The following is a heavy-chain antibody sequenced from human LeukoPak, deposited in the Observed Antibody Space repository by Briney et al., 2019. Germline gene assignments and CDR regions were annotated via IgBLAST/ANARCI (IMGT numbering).Heavy chain of an antibody. CDR1: GFTVSSNS. D-gene: IGHD3-10*02. CDR2: IYSDNT. Sequence: EGSLRLSCTVSGFTVSSNSMSWVRQAPGKGLEWVSFIYSDNTHYSDSVKGRFTISRDNSKNTLYLQMNSLRAEDTAVYYCAELGITMIGGVWGKGTTVTISS. CDR3: AELGITMIGGV. J-gene: IGHJ6*04. V-gene: IGHV3-53*01.